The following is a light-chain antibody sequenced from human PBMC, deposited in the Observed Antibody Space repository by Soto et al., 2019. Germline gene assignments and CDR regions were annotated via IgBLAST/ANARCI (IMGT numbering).Light chain of an antibody. CDR2: GAS. V-gene: IGKV3-20*01. J-gene: IGKJ2*01. CDR1: QSVSSSY. Sequence: EIVLTQSPGTLSLSPGERATLSCRASQSVSSSYLAWYQQKPGQAPRLLIYGASSRPTGIPDRVSGSGSGTDFTLTIGRLAPEDFSVYYCQQYGSSPYTFGRGTKLESK. CDR3: QQYGSSPYT.